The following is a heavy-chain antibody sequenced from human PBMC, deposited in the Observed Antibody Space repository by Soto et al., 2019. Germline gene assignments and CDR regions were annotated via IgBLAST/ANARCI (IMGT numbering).Heavy chain of an antibody. CDR3: ATGIAVAMVGLWGMDV. CDR1: GYTFTSYG. V-gene: IGHV1-18*04. D-gene: IGHD6-19*01. Sequence: QVQLVQSGAEVKKPGASVKVSCKASGYTFTSYGISWVRQAPGQGLEWMGWISAYNGNTNYVQKLQGRVTMTTDTSTSTAYMELRSLRSDDTAVYYCATGIAVAMVGLWGMDVWGQGTTVTVSS. CDR2: ISAYNGNT. J-gene: IGHJ6*02.